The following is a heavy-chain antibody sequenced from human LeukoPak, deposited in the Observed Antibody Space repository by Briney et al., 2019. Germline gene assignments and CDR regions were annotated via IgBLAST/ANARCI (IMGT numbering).Heavy chain of an antibody. V-gene: IGHV4-38-2*01. J-gene: IGHJ3*02. D-gene: IGHD4-17*01. CDR3: ARNKSTVTTSRHDAFDI. Sequence: SETLSLTCAVSGYSISSDYYWGWIRQPSGKGLEWIGSIYQSVSTYYNPSLKSRVTISVDTSKNQFSLKLSSVTAADTAVYYCARNKSTVTTSRHDAFDIWGQGTMATVSS. CDR1: GYSISSDYY. CDR2: IYQSVST.